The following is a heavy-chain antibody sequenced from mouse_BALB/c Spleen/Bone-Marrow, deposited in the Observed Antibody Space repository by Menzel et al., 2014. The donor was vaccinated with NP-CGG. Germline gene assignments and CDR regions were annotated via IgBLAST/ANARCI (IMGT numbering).Heavy chain of an antibody. CDR3: AKPLLPWWYFDV. D-gene: IGHD6-5*01. J-gene: IGHJ1*01. CDR2: IWGDGST. Sequence: VMLVEPGPGLVPPSQSLSITCTVSGFSLTSYGVSWVRQPPGKGLEWLGVIWGDGSTNYHSALISRLSIRKDNSKSQVFLKLNSLQTDDTATYYCAKPLLPWWYFDVWGAGTTVTVSS. CDR1: GFSLTSYG. V-gene: IGHV2-3*01.